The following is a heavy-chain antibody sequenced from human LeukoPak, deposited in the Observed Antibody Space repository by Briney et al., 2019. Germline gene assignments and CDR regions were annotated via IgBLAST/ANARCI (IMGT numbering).Heavy chain of an antibody. V-gene: IGHV3-21*01. CDR2: ISSSSSYI. CDR1: GFIFSSYS. CDR3: ARVSMLFSYYYYMDV. J-gene: IGHJ6*03. Sequence: SGGPLRLSCAASGFIFSSYSMDWVRQAPGKGLEWVSSISSSSSYIYYADSVKGRFTISRDNAKNSLYLQMNSLRAEDTAVYYCARVSMLFSYYYYMDVWGKGTTVTVSS. D-gene: IGHD3-10*02.